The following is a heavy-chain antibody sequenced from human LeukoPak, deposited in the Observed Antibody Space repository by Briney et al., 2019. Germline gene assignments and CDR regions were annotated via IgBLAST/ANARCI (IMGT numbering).Heavy chain of an antibody. CDR2: INPNNGGT. J-gene: IGHJ5*02. CDR3: ARVGRHRYYYDSSGFYGSWFDP. V-gene: IGHV1-2*02. Sequence: ASVKVSCKASGYTFTGYYMHWVRQAPGQGLEWMGWINPNNGGTKYAQKFQGRVTMTTDTSTTTAYMELRSLRSDDTAVYYCARVGRHRYYYDSSGFYGSWFDPWGQGTLVTVSS. CDR1: GYTFTGYY. D-gene: IGHD3-22*01.